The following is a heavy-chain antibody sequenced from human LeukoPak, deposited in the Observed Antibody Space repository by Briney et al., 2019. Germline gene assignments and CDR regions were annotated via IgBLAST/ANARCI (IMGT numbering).Heavy chain of an antibody. Sequence: SETLSLTCAVYGGSFSGYYWSWIRQPPGKGLEWIGEINHSGSTNYNPSLKSRVTISVDASKNQFSLKLSSVTAADTAVYYCARLATVEMATILAYWGQGTLVTVSS. CDR1: GGSFSGYY. V-gene: IGHV4-34*01. D-gene: IGHD5-24*01. J-gene: IGHJ4*02. CDR3: ARLATVEMATILAY. CDR2: INHSGST.